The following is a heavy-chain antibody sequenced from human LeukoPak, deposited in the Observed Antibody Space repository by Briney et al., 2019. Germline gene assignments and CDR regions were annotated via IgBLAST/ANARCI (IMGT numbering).Heavy chain of an antibody. V-gene: IGHV4-59*01. Sequence: SETLSFTGTASGGSISSYYWSWIRQPPGKGLEWIGYIYYSGSTIYNPSLKSRVTISVDTSKNQFSLKLSSVTAADTAVYYCARGYSGYDYFDYWGQGTLVTVSS. D-gene: IGHD5-12*01. CDR1: GGSISSYY. J-gene: IGHJ4*02. CDR2: IYYSGST. CDR3: ARGYSGYDYFDY.